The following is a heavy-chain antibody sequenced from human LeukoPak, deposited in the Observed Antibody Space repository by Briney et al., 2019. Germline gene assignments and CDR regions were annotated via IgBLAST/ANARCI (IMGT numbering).Heavy chain of an antibody. D-gene: IGHD3-3*01. Sequence: SETLSLTCTVSGGSISNYYWSWIRQPAGKGLEWVGRIYTSGSTNYNPSLKSRVTMSVDTSKNQFSLKLSSVTAADTAVYYCAREAYYDFWSGYYIHWGQGTLVTVSS. CDR3: AREAYYDFWSGYYIH. J-gene: IGHJ4*02. CDR1: GGSISNYY. V-gene: IGHV4-4*07. CDR2: IYTSGST.